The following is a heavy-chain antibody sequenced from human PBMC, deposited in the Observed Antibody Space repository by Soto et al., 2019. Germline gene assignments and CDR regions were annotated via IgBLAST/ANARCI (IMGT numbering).Heavy chain of an antibody. CDR2: ISGSGTST. V-gene: IGHV3-23*01. Sequence: EVVLLESGGGLVQPGGSLRLSCEVSGFAFSFYSMSWVRQAPGKGLEWVASISGSGTSTYYADSVKGRFTISRDNSRDTLFLQMNSLTADDTAVYYCAKATTNGGWFNPFDSWGQGALVTVSS. D-gene: IGHD6-19*01. CDR3: AKATTNGGWFNPFDS. CDR1: GFAFSFYS. J-gene: IGHJ4*02.